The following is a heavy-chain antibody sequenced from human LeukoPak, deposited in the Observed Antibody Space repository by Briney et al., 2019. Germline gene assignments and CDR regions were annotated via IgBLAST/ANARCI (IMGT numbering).Heavy chain of an antibody. Sequence: GGSLRLSCVASGFSLSGYWMYWVRQAPGKGLMYISRNNGDGSTTNYADVVKGRFTMSRDNVKNTLYLQMNSLRAEDTAVYYCASSAAAGSNYLNDAFDIWGQGTMVTVSS. J-gene: IGHJ3*02. CDR1: GFSLSGYW. CDR2: NNGDGSTT. V-gene: IGHV3-74*01. CDR3: ASSAAAGSNYLNDAFDI. D-gene: IGHD6-13*01.